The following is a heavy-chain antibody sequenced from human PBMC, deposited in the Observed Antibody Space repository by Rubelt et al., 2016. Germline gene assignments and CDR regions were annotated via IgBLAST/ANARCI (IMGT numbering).Heavy chain of an antibody. CDR3: ARVTRKGFGEFSLGY. J-gene: IGHJ4*02. CDR2: ISSSGSTI. Sequence: APGMGLEWVSYISSSGSTIYYADSVKGRFTISRDNAKNSLYLQMNSLRAEDTAVYYCARVTRKGFGEFSLGYWGQGTLVTVSS. D-gene: IGHD3-10*01. V-gene: IGHV3-48*03.